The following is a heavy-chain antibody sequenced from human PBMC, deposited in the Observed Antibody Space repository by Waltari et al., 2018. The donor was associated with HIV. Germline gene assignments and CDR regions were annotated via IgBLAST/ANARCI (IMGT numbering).Heavy chain of an antibody. Sequence: QITLKESGPTLVKPTQPLTLTCTFSGFSLSTSGVGVGWIRQPPGKALEWLALIYWNDDKRYSPSLKSRLTITKDTSKNQVVLTMTNMDPVDTATYYCAHQLAVASNHWFDPWGQGTLVTVSS. D-gene: IGHD6-19*01. V-gene: IGHV2-5*01. J-gene: IGHJ5*02. CDR2: IYWNDDK. CDR3: AHQLAVASNHWFDP. CDR1: GFSLSTSGVG.